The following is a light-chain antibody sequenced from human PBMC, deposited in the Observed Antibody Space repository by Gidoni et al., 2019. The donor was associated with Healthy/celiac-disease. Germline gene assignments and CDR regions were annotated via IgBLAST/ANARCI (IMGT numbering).Light chain of an antibody. CDR2: GAS. V-gene: IGKV3-15*01. Sequence: EIVITQYPATLSVSTGERATLSCRASQSVSSNLAWYQQKPGQAPRLLIYGASPRASGIPSRFSGSGSGTDFTLTISSLQSEDFAVYYCQQYNNWPWTFGQGTKVEIK. CDR1: QSVSSN. J-gene: IGKJ1*01. CDR3: QQYNNWPWT.